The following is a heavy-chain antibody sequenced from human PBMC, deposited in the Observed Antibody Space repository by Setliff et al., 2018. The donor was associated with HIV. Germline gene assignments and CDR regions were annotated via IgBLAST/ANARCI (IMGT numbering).Heavy chain of an antibody. CDR1: GYTFSDYY. V-gene: IGHV1-2*02. J-gene: IGHJ4*02. CDR2: INGNSGAT. D-gene: IGHD3-10*01. CDR3: ARGGDDSGPGNWTFDS. Sequence: ASVKVSCKASGYTFSDYYVHWVRQAPGQGLEWMGWINGNSGATNYAQKFQGRVTMTRDTSTTTAYMELTRLKSDDTAVYSCARGGDDSGPGNWTFDSWGQGTLVTVSS.